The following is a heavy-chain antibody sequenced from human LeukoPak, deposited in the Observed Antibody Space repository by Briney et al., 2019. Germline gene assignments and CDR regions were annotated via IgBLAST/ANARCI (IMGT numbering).Heavy chain of an antibody. V-gene: IGHV4-30-2*01. CDR2: INHSGST. J-gene: IGHJ4*02. D-gene: IGHD3-10*01. CDR3: ASLLWFEDPLNDY. Sequence: SQTLSLTCTVSGGSISSGGYYWSWIRQPPGQGLEWIGEINHSGSTNYNPSLKSRVTISVDTSKNQFSLKLSSVTAADTAVYYCASLLWFEDPLNDYWGQGTLVTVSS. CDR1: GGSISSGGYY.